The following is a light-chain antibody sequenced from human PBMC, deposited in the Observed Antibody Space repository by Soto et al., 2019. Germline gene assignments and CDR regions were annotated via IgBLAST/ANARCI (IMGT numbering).Light chain of an antibody. CDR1: QSVSNRY. Sequence: EIVLTQSPGTLSLSPGERATLSCRASQSVSNRYLAWYRQKPGQAPRLLIHGASSRATGIPDRFSGSGSGTDFTLTISRLEPEDFAVYYCQQYGSSPTFGGGTKVDIK. CDR3: QQYGSSPT. CDR2: GAS. J-gene: IGKJ4*01. V-gene: IGKV3-20*01.